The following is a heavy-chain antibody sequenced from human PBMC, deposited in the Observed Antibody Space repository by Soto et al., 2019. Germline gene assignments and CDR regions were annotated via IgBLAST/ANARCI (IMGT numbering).Heavy chain of an antibody. J-gene: IGHJ5*02. Sequence: SETLSLTCTVSGGSISSGGYYWSWIRQHPGKGLGWIGYIYYSGSTYYNPSLKSRVTISVDTSKNQFSLKLSSVTAADTAVYYCARDRPYYDFWSGSAAAWGQGTLVTVSS. D-gene: IGHD3-3*01. CDR1: GGSISSGGYY. V-gene: IGHV4-31*03. CDR3: ARDRPYYDFWSGSAAA. CDR2: IYYSGST.